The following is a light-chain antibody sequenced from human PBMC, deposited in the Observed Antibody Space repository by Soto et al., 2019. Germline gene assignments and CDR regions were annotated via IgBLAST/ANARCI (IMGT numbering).Light chain of an antibody. V-gene: IGKV1-27*01. CDR2: AAS. CDR1: QGIGGY. J-gene: IGKJ4*01. Sequence: DIQMTQSPSSLSASLGDRVTITCRASQGIGGYLAWFQQKPGKVPKLLLYAASALQSGVPSRFSGSGSGTDFTLTISSLQPEDFATYYCQKYNSAHLTFGGGTKVEIK. CDR3: QKYNSAHLT.